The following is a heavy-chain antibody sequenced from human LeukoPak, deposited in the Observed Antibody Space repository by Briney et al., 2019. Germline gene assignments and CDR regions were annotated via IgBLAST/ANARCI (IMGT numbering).Heavy chain of an antibody. Sequence: GASLKVSCKASGDTFSSYGLSWVRQAPGHGLEWMGRIIPISGIANYAQKFQDRVTINTDESTSTVYMELSSLRSEDTAVYYCARDLYYYDSGGPDYWGQGTLVSVSS. CDR3: ARDLYYYDSGGPDY. CDR2: IIPISGIA. D-gene: IGHD3-22*01. V-gene: IGHV1-69*05. J-gene: IGHJ4*02. CDR1: GDTFSSYG.